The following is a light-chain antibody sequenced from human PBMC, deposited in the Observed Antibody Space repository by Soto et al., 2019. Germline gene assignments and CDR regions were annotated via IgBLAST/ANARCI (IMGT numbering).Light chain of an antibody. CDR1: SGHSSSA. V-gene: IGLV4-69*01. Sequence: QAVVTQSPSASASLGASVKLTCTLSSGHSSSAIAWHQQQPEKGPRYLMKLNSDGSHSKGDGIPDRFSGSSSGAERYLTISSLQSEDEADYYCQTWGTGTVVFGGGTKLTVL. J-gene: IGLJ2*01. CDR2: LNSDGSH. CDR3: QTWGTGTVV.